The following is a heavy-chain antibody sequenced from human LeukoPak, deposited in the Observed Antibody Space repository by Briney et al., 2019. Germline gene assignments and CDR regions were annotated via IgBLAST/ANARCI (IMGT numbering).Heavy chain of an antibody. J-gene: IGHJ3*02. Sequence: GGSLRLSCAASGFTFSSYAMHWVRQAPGKGLEWVAVISYDGSNKYYADSVKGRFTISRDNSKNTLYLQMNSLRAEDTAVYYCAKDRVVVPAAISSAFDIWGQGTMVTVSS. CDR3: AKDRVVVPAAISSAFDI. CDR1: GFTFSSYA. D-gene: IGHD2-2*01. V-gene: IGHV3-30-3*01. CDR2: ISYDGSNK.